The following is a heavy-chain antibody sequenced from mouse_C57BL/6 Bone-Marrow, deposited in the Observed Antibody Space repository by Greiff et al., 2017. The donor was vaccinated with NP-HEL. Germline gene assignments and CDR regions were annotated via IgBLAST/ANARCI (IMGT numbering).Heavy chain of an antibody. Sequence: EVQGVESGGGLVKPGGSLKLSCAASGFTFSDYGMHWVRQAPEKGLEWVAYISSGSSTIYYADTVKGRFTISRDNAKNTLFLQMTSLRSEDTAMYYCAKSSPYYAMDYWGQGTSVTVSS. D-gene: IGHD1-1*01. CDR1: GFTFSDYG. V-gene: IGHV5-17*01. J-gene: IGHJ4*01. CDR2: ISSGSSTI. CDR3: AKSSPYYAMDY.